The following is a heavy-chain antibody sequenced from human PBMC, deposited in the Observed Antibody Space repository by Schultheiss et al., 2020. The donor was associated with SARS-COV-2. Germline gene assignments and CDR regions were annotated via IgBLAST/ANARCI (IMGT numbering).Heavy chain of an antibody. D-gene: IGHD5-18*01. CDR1: GGSISSYY. CDR2: IYYSGST. CDR3: ARAIYKDTAMVRGYYYYMDV. V-gene: IGHV4-59*01. J-gene: IGHJ6*03. Sequence: SETLSLTCTVSGGSISSYYWSWIRQPPGKGLEWIGYIYYSGSTNYNPSLKSRVTISVDTSKNQFSLKLSSVTAADTAVYYCARAIYKDTAMVRGYYYYMDVWGKGTTVTVSS.